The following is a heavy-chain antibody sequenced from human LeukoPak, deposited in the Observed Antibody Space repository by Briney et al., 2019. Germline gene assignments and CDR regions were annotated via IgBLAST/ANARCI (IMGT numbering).Heavy chain of an antibody. J-gene: IGHJ4*02. Sequence: PSETLSLTCAVSGGSISSSNWWSWVRQPPGKGLEWIGEIYHSGSTYYNPSLKSRVTISVDRSKNQFSLKLSSVTAADTAVYYCAREGAAAGTGFDYWGQGTLVTVSS. CDR1: GGSISSSNW. V-gene: IGHV4-4*02. CDR2: IYHSGST. CDR3: AREGAAAGTGFDY. D-gene: IGHD6-13*01.